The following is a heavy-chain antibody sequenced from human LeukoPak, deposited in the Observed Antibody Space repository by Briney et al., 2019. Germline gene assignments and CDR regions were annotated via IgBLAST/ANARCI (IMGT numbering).Heavy chain of an antibody. Sequence: GGSLRLSCAASGFTVSSNYMSWVRQAPGKGLEWVSVIYSGGSTYYADSVKGRFTISRDNSKNTLYLQMNSLRAEDTAVYYRARAVDIVAMSHWGQGTLVTVSS. CDR3: ARAVDIVAMSH. CDR1: GFTVSSNY. J-gene: IGHJ1*01. V-gene: IGHV3-66*01. CDR2: IYSGGST. D-gene: IGHD5-12*01.